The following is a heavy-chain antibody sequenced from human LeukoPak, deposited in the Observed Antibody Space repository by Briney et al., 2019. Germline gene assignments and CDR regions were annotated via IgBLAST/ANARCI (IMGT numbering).Heavy chain of an antibody. Sequence: PSETLSLTCTVSGGSISSYYWSWIRQPPGKGLEWIGYIYYSGSTNYNPSLKSRVTISVDTSKNQFSLKLSSVTAADTAVYYCAGVFRYYDSTRDWFDPWGQGTLVTVSS. CDR3: AGVFRYYDSTRDWFDP. V-gene: IGHV4-59*01. D-gene: IGHD3-22*01. CDR1: GGSISSYY. CDR2: IYYSGST. J-gene: IGHJ5*02.